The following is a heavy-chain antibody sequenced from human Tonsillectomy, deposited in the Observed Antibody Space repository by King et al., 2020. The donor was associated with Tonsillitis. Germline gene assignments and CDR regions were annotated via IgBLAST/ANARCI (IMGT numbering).Heavy chain of an antibody. CDR2: ISYDGSNK. CDR1: GFTFSSYG. CDR3: AKVPSPWSYYYYGMDV. J-gene: IGHJ6*02. V-gene: IGHV3-30*18. Sequence: VQLVESGGGVVQPGRSLRLSCAASGFTFSSYGIHWVRQAPGKGLEWVAVISYDGSNKYYADSVKGRFTISRDNSKNTVYLQMNSLRAEDTAVYYCAKVPSPWSYYYYGMDVWGQGTTVTVSS. D-gene: IGHD3-3*01.